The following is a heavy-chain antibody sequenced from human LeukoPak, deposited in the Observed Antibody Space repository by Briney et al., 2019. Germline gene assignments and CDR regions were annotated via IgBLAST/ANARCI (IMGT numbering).Heavy chain of an antibody. Sequence: GSLRLSCAASGFTFDDYAMHWVRQVPGKGLEWVSLISWEGGSTYYADSVRGRFTISRDNSKNSLYLQMNSLRVEDTAFYYCAKDGVVAALGDNWFDPWGQGTQVIVSS. V-gene: IGHV3-43D*03. CDR2: ISWEGGST. J-gene: IGHJ5*02. CDR1: GFTFDDYA. CDR3: AKDGVVAALGDNWFDP. D-gene: IGHD2-15*01.